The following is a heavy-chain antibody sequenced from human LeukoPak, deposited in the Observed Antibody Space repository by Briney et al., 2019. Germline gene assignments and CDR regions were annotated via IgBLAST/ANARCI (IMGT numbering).Heavy chain of an antibody. D-gene: IGHD6-19*01. J-gene: IGHJ4*02. CDR3: ARSASDSSGWKGNDY. Sequence: SETLSLTCAVYGGSFSGYYWSWIRQSPGKGLEWIGEINHRGSANYNPSLQSRVTMSVDTSKNQFSLRLTSVTVADTAVYYCARSASDSSGWKGNDYWGQGTLVTVSS. V-gene: IGHV4-34*01. CDR1: GGSFSGYY. CDR2: INHRGSA.